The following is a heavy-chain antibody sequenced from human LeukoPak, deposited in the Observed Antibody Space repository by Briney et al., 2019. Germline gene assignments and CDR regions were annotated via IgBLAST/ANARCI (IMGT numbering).Heavy chain of an antibody. CDR1: GFTFSSFA. CDR3: AAQPCSVGRCYLDY. V-gene: IGHV3-30-3*02. J-gene: IGHJ4*02. Sequence: PGRSLRLSCAASGFTFSSFAMHWVRQAPGKGLEWVAVISYHGRDTYYADSVKGRFTISRDNSKNTLYLQLNSLGAEDTAVYYCAAQPCSVGRCYLDYWGQGTLVTVSS. D-gene: IGHD2-15*01. CDR2: ISYHGRDT.